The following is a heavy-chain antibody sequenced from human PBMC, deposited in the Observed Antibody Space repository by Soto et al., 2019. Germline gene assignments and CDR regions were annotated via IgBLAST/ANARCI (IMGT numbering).Heavy chain of an antibody. V-gene: IGHV1-46*01. D-gene: IGHD4-17*01. CDR3: ARVGVRLPMDV. J-gene: IGHJ6*02. CDR1: GYTFTSYY. CDR2: INPSGGSR. Sequence: ASVKVSCKASGYTFTSYYMHWVRQAPGQGLEWMGIINPSGGSRSYAQKFQGRVTMTRDTSTSTVYMELSSLRPEDTAVYYCARVGVRLPMDVWGQGTKVTVSS.